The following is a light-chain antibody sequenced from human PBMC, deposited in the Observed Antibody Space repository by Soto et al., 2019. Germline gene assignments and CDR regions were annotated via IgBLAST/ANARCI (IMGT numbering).Light chain of an antibody. V-gene: IGKV3D-20*02. J-gene: IGKJ4*01. CDR3: QQRSNWLLT. CDR2: GAS. CDR1: QSVSSSY. Sequence: VLTQSPGTLSLSPGERATLSCRASQSVSSSYLAWYQQKPGQAPRLLIYGASNRATGIPARFSGSGSGTDLTITISRLEPEDFAVYYGQQRSNWLLTFGGGTKVDIK.